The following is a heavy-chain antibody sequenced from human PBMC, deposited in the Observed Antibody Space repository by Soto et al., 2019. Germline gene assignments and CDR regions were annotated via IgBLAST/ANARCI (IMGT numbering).Heavy chain of an antibody. V-gene: IGHV4-34*01. CDR3: ARRGPGGYCTGGVCYTLFDP. Sequence: SETLSLTCAVYGGSFSGYYWSWIRQPPGKGLEWIGEINHSGSTNYNPSLKSRVTISVDTSKNQFSLKLSSVTAADTAVYYCARRGPGGYCTGGVCYTLFDPWGQG. CDR1: GGSFSGYY. J-gene: IGHJ5*02. CDR2: INHSGST. D-gene: IGHD2-8*02.